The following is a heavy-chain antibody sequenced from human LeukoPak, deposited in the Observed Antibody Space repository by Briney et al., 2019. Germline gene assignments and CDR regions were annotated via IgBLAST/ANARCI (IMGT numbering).Heavy chain of an antibody. CDR2: VRHSGST. CDR1: GESITAYY. J-gene: IGHJ4*02. Sequence: SQTLSLTCAVYGESITAYYWTWIRQPPGKRLEWIGEVRHSGSTNYNPSLKSRVTMSVDMSKNQFSLKLNSVTAADTAVYYCAGATATGTGRAFHYWAQGNLVPVSS. V-gene: IGHV4-34*01. D-gene: IGHD3-10*01. CDR3: AGATATGTGRAFHY.